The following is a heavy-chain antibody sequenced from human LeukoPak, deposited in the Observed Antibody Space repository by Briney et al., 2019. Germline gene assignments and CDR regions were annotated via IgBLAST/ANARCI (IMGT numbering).Heavy chain of an antibody. D-gene: IGHD3-16*01. CDR3: ARFTLAYDAFDI. CDR1: GFSFSSYA. Sequence: GGSLRLSCAASGFSFSSYAINWVRQVPGKGLEWVSAISGSGGTTYYADSVKGRFTISRDNSKNTLYLQMNSLRAEDTAVYYCARFTLAYDAFDIWGQGTMVTVSS. V-gene: IGHV3-23*01. J-gene: IGHJ3*02. CDR2: ISGSGGTT.